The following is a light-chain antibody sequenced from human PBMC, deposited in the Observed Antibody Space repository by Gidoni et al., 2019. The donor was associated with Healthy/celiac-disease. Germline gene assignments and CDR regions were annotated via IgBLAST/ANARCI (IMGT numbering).Light chain of an antibody. CDR3: QQSYSTRYT. CDR1: QSISSY. J-gene: IGKJ2*01. Sequence: IQMTPSPSSLSASVGDRVTITCRASQSISSYLNWYQQKPGKAPKLLIYAASSLQSGVPSRFSGSGSGTDFTLTISRLQPEDFATYYCQQSYSTRYTFXQXTKLEIK. V-gene: IGKV1-39*01. CDR2: AAS.